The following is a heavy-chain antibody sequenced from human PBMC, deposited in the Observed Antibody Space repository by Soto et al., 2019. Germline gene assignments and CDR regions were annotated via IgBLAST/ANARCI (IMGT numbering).Heavy chain of an antibody. Sequence: QVQLVQSGAEVEKPGASVKVSCKASGYTFTSYGISWVRQAPGQGLEWMGWISAYNDNTNYAQKLQGRGTMTTDTSTSTDYMELRSLRSYDTALYYCARSSLVVRYFDGLLSHNFDYCGQGTLVTVSS. V-gene: IGHV1-18*01. D-gene: IGHD3-9*01. J-gene: IGHJ4*02. CDR2: ISAYNDNT. CDR3: ARSSLVVRYFDGLLSHNFDY. CDR1: GYTFTSYG.